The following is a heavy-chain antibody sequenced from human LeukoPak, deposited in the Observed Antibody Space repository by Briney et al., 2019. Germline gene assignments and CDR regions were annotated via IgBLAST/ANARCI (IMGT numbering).Heavy chain of an antibody. CDR3: ARECRQLGRYYYYYMDV. J-gene: IGHJ6*03. CDR2: INHSGST. V-gene: IGHV4-34*01. CDR1: GGSSSGYY. D-gene: IGHD6-6*01. Sequence: PSETLSLTCAVYGGSSSGYYWSWIRQPPGKGLERIGEINHSGSTNYNPSLKSRVTISVDTSKNQFSLKLSSVTAADTAVYYCARECRQLGRYYYYYMDVWGKGTTVTVSS.